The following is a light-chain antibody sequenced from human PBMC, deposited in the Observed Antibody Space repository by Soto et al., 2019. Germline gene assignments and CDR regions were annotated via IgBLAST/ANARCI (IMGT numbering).Light chain of an antibody. CDR3: QQSYRSPYT. V-gene: IGKV1-39*01. J-gene: IGKJ2*01. CDR2: VAS. CDR1: QSISSY. Sequence: DIQMTQSPSSLSASVGDRVTITCRASQSISSYLNWYQQKPGKAPKFLIYVASTLQSGVPSRFRGSGSGTDFTLTITSLQPEDFATYYYQQSYRSPYTFGQGTKLEL.